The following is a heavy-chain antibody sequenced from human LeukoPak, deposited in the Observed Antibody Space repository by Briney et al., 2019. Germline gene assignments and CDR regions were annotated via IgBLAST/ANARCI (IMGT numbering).Heavy chain of an antibody. V-gene: IGHV4-31*03. CDR1: GGSISSGGYY. D-gene: IGHD4-17*01. CDR2: IYYSGST. CDR3: ARESWATVTGFDY. J-gene: IGHJ4*02. Sequence: SETLSLTCTVSGGSISSGGYYWSWIRQHPGKGLEWIGYIYYSGSTYYNPSLKRRVTISVDTSKNQFSLKLSSVTAADTAVYYCARESWATVTGFDYWGQGTLVTVSS.